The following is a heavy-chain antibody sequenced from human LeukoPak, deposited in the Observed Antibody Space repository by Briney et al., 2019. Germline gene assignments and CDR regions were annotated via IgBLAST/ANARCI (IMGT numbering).Heavy chain of an antibody. Sequence: SQTLSLTCVIAGDSVYSHTAAWNWIRQSPLRGLEWLGRTFYRSKWYNDYAGSVKSRITISPDTSKNHFSLHLDSVTPEDTAMYYCARAAWPAFVYWGQGSLVTVSS. J-gene: IGHJ4*02. CDR1: GDSVYSHTAA. D-gene: IGHD5-12*01. CDR2: TFYRSKWYN. V-gene: IGHV6-1*01. CDR3: ARAAWPAFVY.